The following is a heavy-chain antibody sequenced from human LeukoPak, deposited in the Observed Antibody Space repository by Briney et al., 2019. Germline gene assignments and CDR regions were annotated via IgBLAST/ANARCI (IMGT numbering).Heavy chain of an antibody. CDR1: GFTFDDYA. Sequence: GGSLRLSCAASGFTFDDYAMHWVRRPPGKSLEWVSLISGDGGSTYYADSVKGRFTVSRDNSKNSLYLQMNSLRTEDTALYYCAKDISRNFVVVPAADYWGQGTLVTVSS. CDR3: AKDISRNFVVVPAADY. J-gene: IGHJ4*02. CDR2: ISGDGGST. D-gene: IGHD2-2*01. V-gene: IGHV3-43*02.